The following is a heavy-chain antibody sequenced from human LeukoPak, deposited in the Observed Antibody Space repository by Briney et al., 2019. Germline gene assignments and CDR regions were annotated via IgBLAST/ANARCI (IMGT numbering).Heavy chain of an antibody. D-gene: IGHD3-3*01. V-gene: IGHV1-18*01. CDR2: INAYNGGT. J-gene: IGHJ6*02. CDR1: GYTFTSYG. Sequence: VASVKVSCTASGYTFTSYGISWVRQAPGQGLEWMGWINAYNGGTNYAQKLQGRVTMTTDTSTSTAYMELRRLRSDDTAVYYCARDVVRFLQRLSFSHSIYYGMDVWSQGPTVTVPS. CDR3: ARDVVRFLQRLSFSHSIYYGMDV.